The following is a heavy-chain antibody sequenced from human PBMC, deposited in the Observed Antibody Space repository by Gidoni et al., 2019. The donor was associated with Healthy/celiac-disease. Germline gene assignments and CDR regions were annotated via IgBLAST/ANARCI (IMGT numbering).Heavy chain of an antibody. CDR2: ISWNSGSI. V-gene: IGHV3-9*01. D-gene: IGHD1-26*01. J-gene: IGHJ6*02. CDR3: AKDIFGGSYYYYYGMDV. Sequence: EVQLVASGGGLVQPGRSLRLSCAASGFTFDDHAMHWVRQAPGKGLECVSGISWNSGSIGYADSVKGRFTISRDNAKNSLYLQMNSLRAEDTALYYCAKDIFGGSYYYYYGMDVWGQGTTVTVSS. CDR1: GFTFDDHA.